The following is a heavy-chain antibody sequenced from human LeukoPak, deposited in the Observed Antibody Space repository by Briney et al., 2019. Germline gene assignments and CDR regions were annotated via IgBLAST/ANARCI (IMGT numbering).Heavy chain of an antibody. J-gene: IGHJ4*02. V-gene: IGHV3-64*01. CDR2: ITSDGGGT. CDR1: GFMFSHSS. Sequence: GGSLRLSCAASGFMFSHSSIHWVRQLPGKGLEYVSAITSDGGGTFYANSVKGRFTISRDNSKDTLSLHMASLTTEDTTVYYCARETATGVTSSWYYDCWGQGTLVTVSS. D-gene: IGHD6-13*01. CDR3: ARETATGVTSSWYYDC.